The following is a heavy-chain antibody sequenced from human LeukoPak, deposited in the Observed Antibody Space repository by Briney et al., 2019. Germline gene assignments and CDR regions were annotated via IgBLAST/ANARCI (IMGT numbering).Heavy chain of an antibody. Sequence: SETLSLTCAVYGGSFSGYYWSWIRQPPGKGLEWIGEINHSGGTNYNPSLKSRVTISVDTSKNQFSLKLSFVTAADTAVYYCARYPGPKGFDYWGQGTLVTVSS. J-gene: IGHJ4*02. V-gene: IGHV4-34*01. CDR2: INHSGGT. CDR3: ARYPGPKGFDY. CDR1: GGSFSGYY.